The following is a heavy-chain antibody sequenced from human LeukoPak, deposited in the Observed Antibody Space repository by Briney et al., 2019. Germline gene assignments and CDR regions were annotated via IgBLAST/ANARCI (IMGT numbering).Heavy chain of an antibody. CDR3: VREYYYNYSGHRALAY. CDR2: IWFDGSNK. CDR1: GFTFSSHA. D-gene: IGHD3-22*01. Sequence: PGGSLRLSCAASGFTFSSHAIHWVRQAPGKGLEWVAVIWFDGSNKYYVDSVKGRFTISRDNTKNSIHLQMNSLRVEDTGIYYCVREYYYNYSGHRALAYWGQGTPVTVSP. V-gene: IGHV3-33*01. J-gene: IGHJ4*02.